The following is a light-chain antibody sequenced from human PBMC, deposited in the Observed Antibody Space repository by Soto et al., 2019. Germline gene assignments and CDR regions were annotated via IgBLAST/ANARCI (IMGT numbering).Light chain of an antibody. Sequence: QSALPQPASVSGSPGQSITISCTGTSSDVGSYNLVSWYQHHPDEAPKLIIYEVNKRPSGVSNRFSGSKSGNTASLTISGLQAEDEADYYCCSYAGSSSFYVFGSGTKVTVL. CDR2: EVN. J-gene: IGLJ1*01. CDR3: CSYAGSSSFYV. CDR1: SSDVGSYNL. V-gene: IGLV2-23*02.